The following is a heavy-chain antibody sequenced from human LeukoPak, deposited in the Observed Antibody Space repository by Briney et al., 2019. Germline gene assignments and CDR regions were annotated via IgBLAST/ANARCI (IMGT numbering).Heavy chain of an antibody. Sequence: SGPTLVKPTQTLTXTCTFSGVSLSTSEVGVGWIRQPPGKALEWLTFIYWNDIKRYSPSLESRLTITKDTSKNQVVLTMTNMDPVDTATYYCAHRLYGGTIDYWGQGTLVTVSS. V-gene: IGHV2-5*01. CDR1: GVSLSTSEVG. CDR2: IYWNDIK. J-gene: IGHJ4*02. CDR3: AHRLYGGTIDY. D-gene: IGHD4-23*01.